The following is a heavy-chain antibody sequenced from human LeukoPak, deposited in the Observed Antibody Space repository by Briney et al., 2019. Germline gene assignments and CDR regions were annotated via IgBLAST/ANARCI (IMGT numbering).Heavy chain of an antibody. CDR1: GGTFSSYA. CDR3: AKDRGGSGTFGPDY. J-gene: IGHJ4*02. CDR2: IIPIFGTA. V-gene: IGHV1-69*05. D-gene: IGHD1-26*01. Sequence: SVKVSCKASGGTFSSYAISWVRQAPGQGLKWMGGIIPIFGTANYAQKFQGRVTITTDESTSTAYMELSSLRSEDTAVYYCAKDRGGSGTFGPDYWGQGTLVTVSS.